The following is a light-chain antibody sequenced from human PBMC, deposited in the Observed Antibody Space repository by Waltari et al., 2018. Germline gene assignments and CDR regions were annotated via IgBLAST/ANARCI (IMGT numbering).Light chain of an antibody. V-gene: IGKV3-20*01. CDR2: DAS. CDR1: QSVSRT. CDR3: QKYGTLPAT. J-gene: IGKJ1*01. Sequence: EVMLTQSPGTLSLSPGERATLACRASQSVSRTLAWYQQKPGQAPRLLIYDASRRATGIPDRLSGSGSGTDFSLTISRLEPEDFAVYYCQKYGTLPATFGQGTKVEIK.